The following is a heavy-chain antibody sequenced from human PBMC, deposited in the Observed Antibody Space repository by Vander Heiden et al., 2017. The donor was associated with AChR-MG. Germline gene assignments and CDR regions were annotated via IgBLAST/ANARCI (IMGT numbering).Heavy chain of an antibody. CDR3: AREGERELGRYFDY. Sequence: QLPLQESGSGLVKPSQTLSLTCADSGGSISSGGYPWSWIRQPPGKGLEWVGYICHSGSTYYNPALKSRVTISVDRSKNQFSLKLRSVTAADTAVYYYAREGERELGRYFDYWGQVTLVTVSS. CDR2: ICHSGST. CDR1: GGSISSGGYP. J-gene: IGHJ4*02. D-gene: IGHD1-7*01. V-gene: IGHV4-30-2*01.